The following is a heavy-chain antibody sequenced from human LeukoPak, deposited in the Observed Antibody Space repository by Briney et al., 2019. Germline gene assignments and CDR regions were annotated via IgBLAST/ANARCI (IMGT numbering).Heavy chain of an antibody. CDR2: IPYDGSNK. V-gene: IGHV3-30*04. J-gene: IGHJ4*02. Sequence: PGRSLRLSCAASGFTFSSYAMHWVRQAPGKGLEWVAVIPYDGSNKYYADSVKGRFTISRDNSRNTLYLQMNSLRAEDTAVYYCAKEIWPTVTTPGWTYFDYWGQGTLVTVSS. CDR1: GFTFSSYA. D-gene: IGHD4-17*01. CDR3: AKEIWPTVTTPGWTYFDY.